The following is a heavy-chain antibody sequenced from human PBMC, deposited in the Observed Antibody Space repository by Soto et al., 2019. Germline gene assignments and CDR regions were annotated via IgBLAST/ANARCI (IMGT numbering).Heavy chain of an antibody. J-gene: IGHJ6*02. CDR1: GYTFTSYG. D-gene: IGHD1-1*01. V-gene: IGHV1-18*01. CDR3: ARKLEDDYYYYYGMDV. Sequence: QVPLVQSGAEVKKPGASVKVSCKASGYTFTSYGISWVRQAPGQGLEWMGWISAYNGNTNYAQKLQGRVTMTTDTSTSTAYMELRSLRSDDTAVYYCARKLEDDYYYYYGMDVWGQGTTVTVSS. CDR2: ISAYNGNT.